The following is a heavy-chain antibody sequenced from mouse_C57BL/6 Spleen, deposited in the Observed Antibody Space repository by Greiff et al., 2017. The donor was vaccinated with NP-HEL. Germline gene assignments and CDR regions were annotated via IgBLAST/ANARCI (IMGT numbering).Heavy chain of an antibody. V-gene: IGHV1-69*01. D-gene: IGHD2-3*01. CDR3: ARRGYDGYFDY. J-gene: IGHJ2*01. Sequence: QVQLQQPGAELVMPGASVKLSCKASGYTFTSYWMHWVKQRPGQGLEWIGEIDPSDSYTNYNQKFKGKSTLTVDKSSSTAYMQLSSLTSEDSAVYYCARRGYDGYFDYWGQGTTLTVSS. CDR2: IDPSDSYT. CDR1: GYTFTSYW.